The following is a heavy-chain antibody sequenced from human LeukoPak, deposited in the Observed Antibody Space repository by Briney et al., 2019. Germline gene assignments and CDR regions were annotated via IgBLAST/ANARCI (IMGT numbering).Heavy chain of an antibody. CDR2: ISSSSSYI. V-gene: IGHV3-21*01. Sequence: GGSLRLSCAASGFTFSGYSMNWVRQAPGKGLEWVSSISSSSSYIYYADSVKGRFTISRDNAKNSLYLQMNSLRAEDTAVYYCARTYCSGGSCYSNIDYWGQGTLVTVSS. J-gene: IGHJ4*02. CDR3: ARTYCSGGSCYSNIDY. D-gene: IGHD2-15*01. CDR1: GFTFSGYS.